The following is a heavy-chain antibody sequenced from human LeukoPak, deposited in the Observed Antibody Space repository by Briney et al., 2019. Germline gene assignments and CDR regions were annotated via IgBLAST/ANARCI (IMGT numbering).Heavy chain of an antibody. D-gene: IGHD3-10*01. J-gene: IGHJ3*02. V-gene: IGHV3-21*01. CDR1: GFTFSSYS. CDR2: SSSSSSYI. CDR3: ARVSSGSYYTKDAFDI. Sequence: GGSLRLSCAASGFTFSSYSMNWVRQAPGKGLEWVSSSSSSSSYIYYADSVKGRFTISRDNAKNSLYLQMNSLRAEDTAVYYCARVSSGSYYTKDAFDIWGQGTMVTVSS.